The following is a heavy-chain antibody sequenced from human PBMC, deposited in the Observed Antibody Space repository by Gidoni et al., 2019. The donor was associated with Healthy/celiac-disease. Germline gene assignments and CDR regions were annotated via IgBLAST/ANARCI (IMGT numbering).Heavy chain of an antibody. J-gene: IGHJ5*02. CDR2: IYYSGST. Sequence: QLQLQESGPGLVKPSETLSLTCTVSGRSISSSSYYWGWLRQPPGKGLEWIGSIYYSGSTYYNPSLKSRVTISVDTSKNQFSLKLSSVTAADTAVYYCARQWGADIVVVPAAIYWFDPWGQGTLVTVSS. CDR3: ARQWGADIVVVPAAIYWFDP. CDR1: GRSISSSSYY. V-gene: IGHV4-39*01. D-gene: IGHD2-2*01.